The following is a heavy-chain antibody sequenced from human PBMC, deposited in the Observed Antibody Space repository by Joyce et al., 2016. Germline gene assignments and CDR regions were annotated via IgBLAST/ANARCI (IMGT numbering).Heavy chain of an antibody. J-gene: IGHJ4*02. D-gene: IGHD4-23*01. CDR3: ARLRRWSGPSDC. V-gene: IGHV3-74*03. CDR2: MNRDGSST. CDR1: GFTFSGYW. Sequence: EVQLVESGGGLVQPGGSLRLSCAASGFTFSGYWMSWVRKVPGKGLWWVSRMNRDGSSTTYADSVKARFTISRDNAKNTRYLQMNRRRAEDTAVYYCARLRRWSGPSDCWGQGTLVTVSS.